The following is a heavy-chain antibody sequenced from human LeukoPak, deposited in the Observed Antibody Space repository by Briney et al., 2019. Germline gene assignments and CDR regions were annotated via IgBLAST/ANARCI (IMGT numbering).Heavy chain of an antibody. CDR3: ARVGYCSSTSCSDAFDI. CDR1: GFTFSNAW. J-gene: IGHJ3*02. V-gene: IGHV3-21*01. D-gene: IGHD2-2*01. CDR2: ISSSSSYI. Sequence: GGSLRLSCAASGFTFSNAWMSWVRQAPGKGLEWVSSISSSSSYIYYADSVKGRFTISRDNAKNSLYLQMNSLRAEDTAVYYCARVGYCSSTSCSDAFDIWGQGTMVTVSS.